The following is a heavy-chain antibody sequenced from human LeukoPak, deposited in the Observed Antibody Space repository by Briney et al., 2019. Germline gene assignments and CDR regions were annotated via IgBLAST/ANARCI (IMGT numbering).Heavy chain of an antibody. V-gene: IGHV3-7*03. CDR1: GITFSSYW. CDR2: IKQDGGEK. Sequence: GGSLRLSCADSGITFSSYWMSWVRQAPGKGLEWVANIKQDGGEKYYVDSVKGRFTISRDNAKNALYLQMNNLRVEDTAVYYCARDGRPLDYWGQGTLVTVSS. CDR3: ARDGRPLDY. J-gene: IGHJ4*02.